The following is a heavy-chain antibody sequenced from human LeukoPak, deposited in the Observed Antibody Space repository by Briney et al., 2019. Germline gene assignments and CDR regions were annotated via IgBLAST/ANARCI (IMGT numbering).Heavy chain of an antibody. Sequence: GGSLRLSCAASGFTFSSYWMSWVRQAPGKGLEWVANIKQDGSEKYYVDSVKGRFTISRDNAKNSLYLQMNSLRAEDTAVYYCARDPRGGYSYGQSGDSWGQGTLVTVSS. V-gene: IGHV3-7*01. D-gene: IGHD5-18*01. CDR1: GFTFSSYW. CDR2: IKQDGSEK. J-gene: IGHJ4*02. CDR3: ARDPRGGYSYGQSGDS.